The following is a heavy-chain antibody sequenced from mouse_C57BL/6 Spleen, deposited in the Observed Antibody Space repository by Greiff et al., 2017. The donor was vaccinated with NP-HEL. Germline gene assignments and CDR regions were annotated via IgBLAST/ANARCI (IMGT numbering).Heavy chain of an antibody. CDR3: ARGMDYGYAMDY. Sequence: QVQLQQPGAELVKPGASVKLSCKASGYTFTSYWMHWVKQRPGQGLEWIGMIHPNSGSTNYNEKLKSKATLTVDKSSSTAYMQLSSLTSEDSAVYYCARGMDYGYAMDYWGQGTSVTVSS. D-gene: IGHD2-4*01. CDR2: IHPNSGST. J-gene: IGHJ4*01. V-gene: IGHV1-64*01. CDR1: GYTFTSYW.